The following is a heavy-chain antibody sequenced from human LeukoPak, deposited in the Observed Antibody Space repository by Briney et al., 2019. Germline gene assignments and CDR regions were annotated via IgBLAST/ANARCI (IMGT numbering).Heavy chain of an antibody. D-gene: IGHD3-9*01. V-gene: IGHV4-38-2*02. Sequence: SETLSLTCTVSGYSISSGYYWGWIRQPPGKGLEWIGSFYDSGNTYYNPSLKSRVTISVDTSKNQFSLKVRSVTAADTAVYFCGRAVGSFDWLPLFDYWGQGTLVTVSS. CDR3: GRAVGSFDWLPLFDY. CDR2: FYDSGNT. J-gene: IGHJ4*02. CDR1: GYSISSGYY.